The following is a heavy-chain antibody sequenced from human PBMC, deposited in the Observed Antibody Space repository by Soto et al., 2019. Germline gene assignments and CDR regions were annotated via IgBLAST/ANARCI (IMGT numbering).Heavy chain of an antibody. CDR1: GYSFTSYW. CDR2: IYPGDSDT. D-gene: IGHD6-13*01. V-gene: IGHV5-51*01. CDR3: ERHRAAADYYYYYYGMDV. J-gene: IGHJ6*02. Sequence: GESLKISCKGSGYSFTSYWIGWVRQMPGKGLEWMGIIYPGDSDTRYSPSFQGQVTISADKSISTAYLQWSSLKASDTAMYYCERHRAAADYYYYYYGMDVWGQGTTVTVSS.